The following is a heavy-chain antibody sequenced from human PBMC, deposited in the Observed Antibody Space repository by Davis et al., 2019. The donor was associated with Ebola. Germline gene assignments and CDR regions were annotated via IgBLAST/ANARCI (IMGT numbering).Heavy chain of an antibody. J-gene: IGHJ4*02. CDR1: GFTFGDYA. CDR3: TRDTEPYQLLYYFDY. Sequence: GGSLRLSCTASGFTFGDYAMSWVRQAPGKGLEWVGCISSKAYGGTTEYAASVKGRFTISRDDSKSIAYLQMNSLKTEDTAVYYCTRDTEPYQLLYYFDYWGQGTLVTVSS. D-gene: IGHD2-2*01. V-gene: IGHV3-49*04. CDR2: ISSKAYGGTT.